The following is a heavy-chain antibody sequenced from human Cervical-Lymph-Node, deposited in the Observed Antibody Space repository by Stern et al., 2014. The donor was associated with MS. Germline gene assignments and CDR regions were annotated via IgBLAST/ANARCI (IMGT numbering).Heavy chain of an antibody. CDR1: GGTFIRYA. J-gene: IGHJ4*02. D-gene: IGHD3-9*01. CDR3: AGPRYNY. V-gene: IGHV1-69*06. Sequence: VKLVESVAEVKKPGSSVKVSCKASGGTFIRYAISWVRQAPGQGLEWMGDIDPIFGTTNHAQKFQDRVTITADNSTNTAYMELSSLRSEDTAVYYCAGPRYNYWGQGTLVIVSS. CDR2: IDPIFGTT.